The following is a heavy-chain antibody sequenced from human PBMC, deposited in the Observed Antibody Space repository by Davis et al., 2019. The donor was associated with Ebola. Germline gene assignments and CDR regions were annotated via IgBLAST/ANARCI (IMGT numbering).Heavy chain of an antibody. D-gene: IGHD5-24*01. J-gene: IGHJ4*02. CDR3: AKDRRDGYNWGYFDY. CDR2: ISSSGSTI. Sequence: GGSLRLSCAASGFTFSSYEMNWVRQAPGKGLEWVSYISSSGSTIYYADSVKGRFTISRDNAKNSLYLQMNSLRAEDTAVYYCAKDRRDGYNWGYFDYWGQGTLVTVSS. CDR1: GFTFSSYE. V-gene: IGHV3-48*03.